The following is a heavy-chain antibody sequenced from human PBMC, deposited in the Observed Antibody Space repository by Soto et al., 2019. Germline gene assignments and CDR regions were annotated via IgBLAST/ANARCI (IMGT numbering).Heavy chain of an antibody. J-gene: IGHJ5*02. CDR1: GFIFSNYA. Sequence: QVHLVESGGGVVQPGRSLRLSCAASGFIFSNYAMHWIRQAPGKGLEWVAVISCDGNHKNYANPVKGRLSVSRDNSKNTVFLQLESLSPEDTALYYCARARGGNSCYDFVVHSWGQGTLVTVSS. CDR2: ISCDGNHK. V-gene: IGHV3-30-3*01. D-gene: IGHD5-12*01. CDR3: ARARGGNSCYDFVVHS.